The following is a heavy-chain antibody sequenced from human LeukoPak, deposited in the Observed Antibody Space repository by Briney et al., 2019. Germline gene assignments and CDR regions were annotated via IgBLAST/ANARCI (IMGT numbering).Heavy chain of an antibody. V-gene: IGHV4-59*08. CDR2: IYYSGST. CDR1: NGSISYYY. Sequence: SETLSLTCTVSNGSISYYYWSWIRQPPGKGLEWIGYIYYSGSTNYNPSLKSRVTISVDTSKNQFSLNLSSVAAADTAVYYCARSRSIDYGDYGWFVYWGQGTLVTVS. J-gene: IGHJ4*02. D-gene: IGHD4-17*01. CDR3: ARSRSIDYGDYGWFVY.